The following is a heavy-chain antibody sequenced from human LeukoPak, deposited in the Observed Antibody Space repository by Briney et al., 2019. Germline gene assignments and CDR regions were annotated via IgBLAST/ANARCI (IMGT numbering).Heavy chain of an antibody. CDR3: AVKLPGATGYFDS. J-gene: IGHJ4*03. CDR1: DFPFSTYD. V-gene: IGHV3-23*01. CDR2: ISDSGRYI. D-gene: IGHD2-21*01. Sequence: GGSLRLSCVASDFPFSTYDMTWVRQAPGKGLEWVSSISDSGRYIFTADSMRGRFTISRDNSANTLYLQMYSLRVDDTATYFCAVKLPGATGYFDSWGQGTLVTVSS.